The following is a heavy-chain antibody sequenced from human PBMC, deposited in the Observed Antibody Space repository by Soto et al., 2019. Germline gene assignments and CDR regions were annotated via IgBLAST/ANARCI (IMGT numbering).Heavy chain of an antibody. Sequence: LRLSCAASGFNFKKYWMHWVRQAPGKGLEWVSRISDAGSTTTYADSVKGRFTISRDNAKNTLYLEMDSLRVEDTAVYYCTRDIGGRGALWGPGTLVTVSS. CDR2: ISDAGSTT. J-gene: IGHJ4*02. V-gene: IGHV3-74*01. D-gene: IGHD3-16*01. CDR3: TRDIGGRGAL. CDR1: GFNFKKYW.